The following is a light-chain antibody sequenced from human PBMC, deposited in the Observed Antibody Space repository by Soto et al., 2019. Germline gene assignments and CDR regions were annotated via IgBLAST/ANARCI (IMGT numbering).Light chain of an antibody. V-gene: IGKV1-8*01. Sequence: IRMTQSPSSLSASTGDRVTITCRASQGISSYLAWYQQKPGKAPKLLIYAASTLQSGVPSRFSGSGSGTDFTLTISCLQSEDFATYYCQQYYSYPRTFGPGTKVDIK. J-gene: IGKJ3*01. CDR1: QGISSY. CDR2: AAS. CDR3: QQYYSYPRT.